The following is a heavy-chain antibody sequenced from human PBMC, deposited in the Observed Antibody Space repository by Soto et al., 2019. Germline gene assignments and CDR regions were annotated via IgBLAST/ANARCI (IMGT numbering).Heavy chain of an antibody. CDR3: AREGAWGRFFGSGMDV. J-gene: IGHJ6*02. D-gene: IGHD3-3*01. Sequence: GGSLRLSCAASGFTFSSYAMHWVRQAPGKGLEWVAVISYDGSNKYYADSVKGRFTISRDNSKNTLYLQMNSLRAEDTAVYYCAREGAWGRFFGSGMDVWGQGTTVTVSS. V-gene: IGHV3-30-3*01. CDR2: ISYDGSNK. CDR1: GFTFSSYA.